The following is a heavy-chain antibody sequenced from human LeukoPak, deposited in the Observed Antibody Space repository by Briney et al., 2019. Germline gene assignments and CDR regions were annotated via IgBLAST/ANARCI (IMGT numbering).Heavy chain of an antibody. V-gene: IGHV3-23*01. CDR1: GFTFSSYA. CDR3: AREYEGYCSSTSCTPV. Sequence: PGGSLRLSCAASGFTFSSYAMSWVSQAPGKGLEWVSAISGSGGSTYYADSVKGRFTISRDNAKNSLYLQMNSLRAEDTAVYYCAREYEGYCSSTSCTPVWGKGATVTVSS. J-gene: IGHJ6*04. D-gene: IGHD2-2*01. CDR2: ISGSGGST.